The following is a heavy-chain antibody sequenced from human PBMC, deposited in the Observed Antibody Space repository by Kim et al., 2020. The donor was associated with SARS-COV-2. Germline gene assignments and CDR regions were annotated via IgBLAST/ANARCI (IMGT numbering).Heavy chain of an antibody. D-gene: IGHD3-22*01. CDR2: ISYDGSNK. Sequence: GGSLRLSCAASGFTFSSYGMHWVRQAPGKGLEWVAVISYDGSNKYYADSVKGRFTISRDNSKNTLYLQMNSLRAEDTAVYYCAKSGLVGDSSGYQIDYWGQGTLVTVSS. CDR1: GFTFSSYG. J-gene: IGHJ4*02. CDR3: AKSGLVGDSSGYQIDY. V-gene: IGHV3-30*18.